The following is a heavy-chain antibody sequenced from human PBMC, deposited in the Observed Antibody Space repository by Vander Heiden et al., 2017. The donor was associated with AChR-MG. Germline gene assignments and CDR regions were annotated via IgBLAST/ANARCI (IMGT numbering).Heavy chain of an antibody. CDR2: ISDYNGNT. CDR1: GYTFTSYG. D-gene: IGHD6-19*01. Sequence: QVQLVQSGAEVKKPGASVKVSCKASGYTFTSYGISWVRQAPGQGLEWMGWISDYNGNTDYAQKLQGRVTMTTDTSTSTAYMELRSRRSDDTAVYYGARGIPWSSGWYLTPWGAYAAGHYMDVWGKGTTVTVSS. V-gene: IGHV1-18*01. J-gene: IGHJ6*03. CDR3: ARGIPWSSGWYLTPWGAYAAGHYMDV.